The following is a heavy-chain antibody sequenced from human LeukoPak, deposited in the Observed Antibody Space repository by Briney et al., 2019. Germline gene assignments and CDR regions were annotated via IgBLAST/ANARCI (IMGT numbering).Heavy chain of an antibody. CDR2: IYYSGST. V-gene: IGHV4-59*01. CDR3: ARSRFGIDY. D-gene: IGHD3-10*01. Sequence: PSETLSLXCTVSGGSISSYYWSWIRQPPGKGLEWIGYIYYSGSTNYNPSLKSRVTISVDTSKNQFSLKLSSVTAADTAVYYCARSRFGIDYWGQGTLVTVSS. J-gene: IGHJ4*02. CDR1: GGSISSYY.